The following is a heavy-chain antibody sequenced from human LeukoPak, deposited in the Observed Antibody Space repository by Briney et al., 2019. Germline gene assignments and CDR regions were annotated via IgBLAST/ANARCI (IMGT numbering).Heavy chain of an antibody. CDR3: ARGDYYGSGSYYVYYFDY. CDR1: GGSTSSGDYY. J-gene: IGHJ4*02. CDR2: IYYSGST. Sequence: PSETLSLTCTVSGGSTSSGDYYWSWVRQPPGKGLEWIGYIYYSGSTYYNPSLKSRVTISVDTSKNQFSLKLSSVTAADTAVYYCARGDYYGSGSYYVYYFDYWGQGTLVTVSS. V-gene: IGHV4-30-4*01. D-gene: IGHD3-10*01.